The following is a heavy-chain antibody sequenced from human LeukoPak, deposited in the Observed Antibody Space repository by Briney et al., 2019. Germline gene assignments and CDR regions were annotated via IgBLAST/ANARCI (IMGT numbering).Heavy chain of an antibody. V-gene: IGHV1-8*01. D-gene: IGHD1-14*01. CDR3: ARGPRNDP. J-gene: IGHJ5*02. CDR2: VHPNSGNT. Sequence: GGSVKVSFKTSGYPFTTWEINWVRQAAGQGLEWMGWVHPNSGNTAYAQKFQGRVTMTRDTSISTAYMELSGLRFDDTAVYFCARGPRNDPWGQGTLVTVSS. CDR1: GYPFTTWE.